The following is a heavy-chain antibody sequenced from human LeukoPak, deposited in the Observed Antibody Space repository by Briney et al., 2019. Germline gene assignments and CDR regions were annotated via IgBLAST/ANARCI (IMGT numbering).Heavy chain of an antibody. V-gene: IGHV1-18*01. CDR2: ISAYNGNT. CDR3: ARGFGRYGDLYFDY. J-gene: IGHJ4*02. CDR1: GYTFTSYG. Sequence: EASVKVSCKASGYTFTSYGISWVRQAPGQGLEWMGWISAYNGNTNYAQKLQGRVTMTTDTSTSTAYMELRSLRSDDTAVYYCARGFGRYGDLYFDYWGQGTLVTVSS. D-gene: IGHD4-17*01.